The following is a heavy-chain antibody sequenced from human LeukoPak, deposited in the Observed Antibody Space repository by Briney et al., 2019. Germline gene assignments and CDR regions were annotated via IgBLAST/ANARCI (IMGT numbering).Heavy chain of an antibody. CDR2: IYYSGST. CDR1: GGSISSYY. CDR3: ARVGDYGRAFDI. Sequence: SETLSLTCTASGGSISSYYWSWIRQPPGKGLEWIGYIYYSGSTNYNPSLKNRVTISADTSKNQFSLKLNSVTAADTAVYYCARVGDYGRAFDIWGQGTMVTVS. J-gene: IGHJ3*02. D-gene: IGHD4-17*01. V-gene: IGHV4-59*01.